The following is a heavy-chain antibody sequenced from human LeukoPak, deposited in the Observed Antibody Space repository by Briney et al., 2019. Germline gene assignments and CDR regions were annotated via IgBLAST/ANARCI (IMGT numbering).Heavy chain of an antibody. J-gene: IGHJ4*02. D-gene: IGHD3-10*01. CDR3: ARAGSFRFDY. V-gene: IGHV3-74*01. Sequence: GGSLRLSCAASGFTFSTYWIHWVRQAPGKGLVWVSRINIDGSITNYADSVKGRFTISRDNAKNTLYLQMNDLRAEDTAVCYCARAGSFRFDYWGQGTLVTVSS. CDR1: GFTFSTYW. CDR2: INIDGSIT.